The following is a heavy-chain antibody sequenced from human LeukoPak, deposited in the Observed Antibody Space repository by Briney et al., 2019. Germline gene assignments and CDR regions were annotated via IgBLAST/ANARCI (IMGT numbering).Heavy chain of an antibody. V-gene: IGHV3-23*01. Sequence: GGSLRLSCAASGFTFSSYAMSWVRQAPGKGLEWVSAISGSGGSTYYADSVKGRFTISRDNSKNTLYLQMNSLRAEDTAVYYCAKVVGHYYGSGSYVDYWGQGTLVTASS. J-gene: IGHJ4*02. CDR1: GFTFSSYA. D-gene: IGHD3-10*01. CDR2: ISGSGGST. CDR3: AKVVGHYYGSGSYVDY.